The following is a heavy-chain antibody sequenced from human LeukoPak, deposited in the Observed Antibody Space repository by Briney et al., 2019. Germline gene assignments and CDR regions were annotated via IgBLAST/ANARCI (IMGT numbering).Heavy chain of an antibody. D-gene: IGHD3-16*01. J-gene: IGHJ3*02. CDR3: ARPGGYAFDM. CDR1: GFNFRSYA. Sequence: PGTSLRLSCAASGFNFRSYAFHWVRQAPGKGPEWMAFITYDGTDTYYADSVKGRFTLSRDNSQNTLYLQMNSLGAADTAVYYCARPGGYAFDMWGQGTMVTVSS. V-gene: IGHV3-30*04. CDR2: ITYDGTDT.